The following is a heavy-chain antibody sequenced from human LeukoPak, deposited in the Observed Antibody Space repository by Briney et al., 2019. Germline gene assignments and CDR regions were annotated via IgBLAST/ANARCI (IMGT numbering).Heavy chain of an antibody. Sequence: GGSLRLSCAASGFTFSSTWMSWVRQALGKGLEWVANIKHDGSETNYVDSVKGRFTISRDNAKNSLHLQMNSLRVEDTAVYYCAKNGGPHGMDVWGQGTTVTVSS. J-gene: IGHJ6*02. D-gene: IGHD3-16*01. CDR2: IKHDGSET. CDR3: AKNGGPHGMDV. V-gene: IGHV3-7*02. CDR1: GFTFSSTW.